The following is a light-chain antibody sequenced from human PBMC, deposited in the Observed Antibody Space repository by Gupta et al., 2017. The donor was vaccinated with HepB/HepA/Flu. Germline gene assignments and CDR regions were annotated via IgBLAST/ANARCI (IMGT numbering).Light chain of an antibody. CDR3: QQYETHPT. CDR2: KAS. J-gene: IGKJ1*01. V-gene: IGKV1-5*03. Sequence: DIHMTQSPSTLSASVGDRITITCRASQSIDIWLAWYQQKSGKANLLIYKASTLLSGVPSRFSGGGSGTEFTLTISSLQPDDFATYYCQQYETHPTFGQGTKVEIK. CDR1: QSIDIW.